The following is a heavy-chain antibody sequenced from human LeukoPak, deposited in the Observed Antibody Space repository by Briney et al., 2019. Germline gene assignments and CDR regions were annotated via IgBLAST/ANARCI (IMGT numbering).Heavy chain of an antibody. CDR1: GGSISSDIYY. J-gene: IGHJ4*02. CDR2: ISYSGNT. V-gene: IGHV4-39*07. Sequence: SETLSLTCTVSGGSISSDIYYWGWICQPPGKGLEWIGSISYSGNTFYNPSLKSRVTISIDTSKNQFSLKLNSVTAADTAVYYCARDYGAISGLDYWGQGTLVTVSS. CDR3: ARDYGAISGLDY. D-gene: IGHD4-23*01.